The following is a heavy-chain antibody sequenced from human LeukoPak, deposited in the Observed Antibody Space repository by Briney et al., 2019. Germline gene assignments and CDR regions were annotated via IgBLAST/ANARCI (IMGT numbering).Heavy chain of an antibody. D-gene: IGHD1-26*01. V-gene: IGHV3-30*14. Sequence: GGSLRLSCAASGFTFSSYAMHWVRQAPGEGLEWVAVISYDGSNKYYADSVKGRFTISRDNSKNTLYLQMNSLRAEDTAVYYCARVGEGAAKDWGQGTLVTVSS. CDR3: ARVGEGAAKD. CDR1: GFTFSSYA. CDR2: ISYDGSNK. J-gene: IGHJ4*02.